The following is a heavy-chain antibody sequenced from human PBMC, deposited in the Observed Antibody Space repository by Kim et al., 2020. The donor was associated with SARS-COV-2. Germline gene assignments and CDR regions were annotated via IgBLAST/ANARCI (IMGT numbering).Heavy chain of an antibody. Sequence: GGSLRLSCVVSGFSFTTNWMSWVRQAPGKGLEWVAKIKEDGTEKYYGYSVEGRFTISRDNAKNSLYLQMNSLSAEDTAVYYYARDRRYSLDYWGQGTLVTVSS. CDR3: ARDRRYSLDY. V-gene: IGHV3-7*01. D-gene: IGHD2-15*01. J-gene: IGHJ4*02. CDR1: GFSFTTNW. CDR2: IKEDGTEK.